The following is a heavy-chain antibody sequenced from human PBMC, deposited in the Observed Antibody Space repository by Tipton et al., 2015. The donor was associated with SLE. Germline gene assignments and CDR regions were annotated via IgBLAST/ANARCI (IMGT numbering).Heavy chain of an antibody. Sequence: TLSLTCTVSGGSISSHYWSWIRQPPGKGLEWIGYIYYSGSTNYNPSLKSRVTISVDTSKNQFSLKLSSVTVADTAVYYCARGQLRQDYWGQGTLVTVSS. CDR1: GGSISSHY. J-gene: IGHJ4*02. D-gene: IGHD6-13*01. CDR2: IYYSGST. V-gene: IGHV4-59*11. CDR3: ARGQLRQDY.